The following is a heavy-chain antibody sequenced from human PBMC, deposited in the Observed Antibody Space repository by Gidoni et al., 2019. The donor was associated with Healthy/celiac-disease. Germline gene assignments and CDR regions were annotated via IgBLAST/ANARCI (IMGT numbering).Heavy chain of an antibody. CDR2: IWYDGSNK. D-gene: IGHD5-12*01. CDR1: GFTFRSYG. CDR3: ARGSSLEMATIPFDY. J-gene: IGHJ4*02. Sequence: QVQLVESGGGVVQPGRSLRLSCAASGFTFRSYGMHWVRQAPGKGLEWVAVIWYDGSNKYYADSVKGRFTISRDNSKNTLYLQMNSLRAEDTAVYYCARGSSLEMATIPFDYWGQGTLVTVSS. V-gene: IGHV3-33*01.